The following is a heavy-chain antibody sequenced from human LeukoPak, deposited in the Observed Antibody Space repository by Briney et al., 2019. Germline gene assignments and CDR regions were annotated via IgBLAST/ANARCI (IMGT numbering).Heavy chain of an antibody. V-gene: IGHV1-18*01. D-gene: IGHD6-13*01. CDR3: ARVRIIRMAAAGTSYFDY. Sequence: GASVKVSCKASGYTFTSYGISWVRQAPGQGLEWMGWISAYNGNTNYAQKLQGRVTMTTDTSASTAYMELSSLRSEDTAVYYCARVRIIRMAAAGTSYFDYWGQGTLVTVSS. CDR1: GYTFTSYG. J-gene: IGHJ4*02. CDR2: ISAYNGNT.